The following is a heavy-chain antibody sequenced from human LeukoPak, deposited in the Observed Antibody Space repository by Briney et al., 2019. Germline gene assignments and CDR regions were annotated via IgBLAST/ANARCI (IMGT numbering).Heavy chain of an antibody. CDR1: GGSVSSGSYY. J-gene: IGHJ4*02. Sequence: SETLSLTCTVSGGSVSSGSYYWSWIRQPPGEGLEWIGYIYYSGSTNYNPSLKSRVTISVDTSKNQFSLKLSSVTAADTAVYYCARDRVTTGYFDYWGQGTLVTVSS. V-gene: IGHV4-61*01. D-gene: IGHD4-17*01. CDR2: IYYSGST. CDR3: ARDRVTTGYFDY.